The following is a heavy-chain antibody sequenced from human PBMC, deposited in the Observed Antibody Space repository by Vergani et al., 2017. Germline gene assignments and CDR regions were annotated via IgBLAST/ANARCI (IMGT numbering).Heavy chain of an antibody. CDR1: GYTFSSYG. J-gene: IGHJ4*02. CDR2: IWYDGSNK. D-gene: IGHD6-13*01. V-gene: IGHV3-33*01. CDR3: ARDLAAAGIFDY. Sequence: QVQLVESGGGVVQPGRSLRLSCAASGYTFSSYGMHWVRQAPGKGLEWVAVIWYDGSNKYYADSVKGRFTISRDNSKNTLYLQMNSLRAEDTAVYYCARDLAAAGIFDYWGQGSLVTVS.